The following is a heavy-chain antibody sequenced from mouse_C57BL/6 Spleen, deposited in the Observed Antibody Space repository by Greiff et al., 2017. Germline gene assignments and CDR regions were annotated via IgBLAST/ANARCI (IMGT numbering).Heavy chain of an antibody. J-gene: IGHJ2*01. CDR1: GYTFTSYD. CDR2: IYPRDGSN. CDR3: ASGEAYYYGSSSYFDY. V-gene: IGHV1-85*01. D-gene: IGHD1-1*01. Sequence: VHLVESGPELVKPGASVKLSCKASGYTFTSYDITWVKQRPGTGLEWIGWIYPRDGSNKYNEKLKGKATLTVDTSSSTAYMELHSLTSEDSAVYFCASGEAYYYGSSSYFDYWGQGTTLTVSS.